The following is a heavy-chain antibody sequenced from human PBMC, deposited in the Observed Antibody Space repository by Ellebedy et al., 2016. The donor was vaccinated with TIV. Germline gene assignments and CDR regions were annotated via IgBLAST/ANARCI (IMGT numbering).Heavy chain of an antibody. D-gene: IGHD3-3*01. CDR3: AKYGGIAIYGFWFDY. CDR1: GFTFSDYY. V-gene: IGHV3-23*01. J-gene: IGHJ4*02. Sequence: GESLKISXAASGFTFSDYYMSWIRQAPGKGLEWVSAISGSGGSTYYADSVKGRFTISRDNSKNTLYLQMNSLRAEDTTVYYCAKYGGIAIYGFWFDYWGQGTLVTVSS. CDR2: ISGSGGST.